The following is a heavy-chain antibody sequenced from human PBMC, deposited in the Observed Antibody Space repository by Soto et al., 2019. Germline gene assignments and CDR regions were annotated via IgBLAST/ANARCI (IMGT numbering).Heavy chain of an antibody. Sequence: GGSLRLSCAASGFTFSSYSMNWVRQAPGKGLEWVSSISSSSSYIYYADSVKGRFTISRDNAKNSLYLQMNSLRAEDTAVYYCARGGGGYSSGNYYGMDVWGQGTTVTVSS. D-gene: IGHD5-18*01. CDR1: GFTFSSYS. CDR2: ISSSSSYI. V-gene: IGHV3-21*01. J-gene: IGHJ6*02. CDR3: ARGGGGYSSGNYYGMDV.